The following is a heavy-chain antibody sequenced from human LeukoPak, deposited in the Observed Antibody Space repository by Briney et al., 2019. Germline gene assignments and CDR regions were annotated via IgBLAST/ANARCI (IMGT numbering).Heavy chain of an antibody. D-gene: IGHD1-26*01. CDR3: ARGPRYSGSYLSLDY. V-gene: IGHV1-2*02. J-gene: IGHJ4*02. CDR2: INPNSGGT. Sequence: GASVKVSCKASGYTFTGYYMHWVRQAPGQGLEWMGWINPNSGGTNYAQKFQGRVTMTRDTSISTAYMELSRLRSDDTAVYYCARGPRYSGSYLSLDYWGQGTLVTVSS. CDR1: GYTFTGYY.